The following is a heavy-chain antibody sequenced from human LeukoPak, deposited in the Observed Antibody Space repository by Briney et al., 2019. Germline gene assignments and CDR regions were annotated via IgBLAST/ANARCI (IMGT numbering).Heavy chain of an antibody. Sequence: GGSLRLSCAASGFTFSSYAMSWVRQAPGKGLEWVANIRQDGGKIYYVDSVKGRFTISRDNAKNSLYLQMNSLRAEDTAVYYCARETYGDFLFWGQGTLVTVSS. J-gene: IGHJ4*02. CDR2: IRQDGGKI. D-gene: IGHD4-17*01. CDR1: GFTFSSYA. CDR3: ARETYGDFLF. V-gene: IGHV3-7*01.